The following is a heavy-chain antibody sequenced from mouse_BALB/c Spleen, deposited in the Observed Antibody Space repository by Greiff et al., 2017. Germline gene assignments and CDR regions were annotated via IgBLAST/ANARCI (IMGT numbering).Heavy chain of an antibody. CDR1: GFAFSSYD. J-gene: IGHJ4*01. V-gene: IGHV5-12-1*01. D-gene: IGHD1-1*01. CDR2: ISSGGGST. Sequence: EVQRVESGGGLVKPGGSLKLSCAASGFAFSSYDMSWVRQTPEKRLEWVAYISSGGGSTYYPDTVKGRFTISRDNAKNTLYLQTSSLKSEDTAMYYCARHYYGYAMDYWGQGTSVTVSS. CDR3: ARHYYGYAMDY.